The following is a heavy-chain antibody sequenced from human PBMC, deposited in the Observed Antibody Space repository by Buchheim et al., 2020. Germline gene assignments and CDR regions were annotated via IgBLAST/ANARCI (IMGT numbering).Heavy chain of an antibody. CDR3: GTYYDFWSGYYTGGYFYVMDV. V-gene: IGHV3-7*03. CDR2: IKQDGSEK. D-gene: IGHD3-3*01. Sequence: EVQLVESGGGLVQPGGSLRLSCAASGFTFSSYWMSWVRQAPGKGLEWVANIKQDGSEKNYVDSVKGRFTISRDNAKNSLYLQMNSLRAEDTAVYYCGTYYDFWSGYYTGGYFYVMDVWGQGTT. J-gene: IGHJ6*02. CDR1: GFTFSSYW.